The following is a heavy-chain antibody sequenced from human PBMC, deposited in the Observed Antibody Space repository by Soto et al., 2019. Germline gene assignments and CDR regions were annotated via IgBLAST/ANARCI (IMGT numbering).Heavy chain of an antibody. V-gene: IGHV4-31*01. CDR3: AKTKTPHVRNGMDV. Sequence: QVRLQESGPGLVRPSQTLSLTCTVSGDSLSSGGYYCSWIRQLPGKGLEWIGFIYYSGSTFYNPSLRSLVTMSADASTNQISLKLSSVTAADTAVYYCAKTKTPHVRNGMDVWGQGTTVTVSS. CDR2: IYYSGST. J-gene: IGHJ6*02. CDR1: GDSLSSGGYY. D-gene: IGHD2-8*01.